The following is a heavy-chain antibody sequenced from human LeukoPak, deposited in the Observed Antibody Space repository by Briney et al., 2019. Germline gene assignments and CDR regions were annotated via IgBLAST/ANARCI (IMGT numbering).Heavy chain of an antibody. Sequence: SETLSLTCTVSGGSISSYYWSWIRQPPGKGLEWIGYIYYSGSTNYNPSLKSRVTISVDTSKKQFSLKLTSVTAADTAVYYCARDPVDQPYWFFDLWGRGTLVTVSS. D-gene: IGHD2-2*01. CDR3: ARDPVDQPYWFFDL. CDR2: IYYSGST. V-gene: IGHV4-59*01. CDR1: GGSISSYY. J-gene: IGHJ2*01.